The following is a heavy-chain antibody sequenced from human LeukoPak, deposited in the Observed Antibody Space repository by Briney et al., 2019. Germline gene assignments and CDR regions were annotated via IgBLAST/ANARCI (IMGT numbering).Heavy chain of an antibody. CDR2: ISGSGGST. J-gene: IGHJ4*02. CDR1: GFTFSSYS. D-gene: IGHD6-19*01. Sequence: PGGSLRLSCAASGFTFSSYSMNWVRQAPGKGLEWVSAISGSGGSTYYADSVKGRFTISRDNSKNTLYLQMNSLRAEDTAVYYCANMGEVAVRVDYWGQGTLVTVSS. V-gene: IGHV3-23*01. CDR3: ANMGEVAVRVDY.